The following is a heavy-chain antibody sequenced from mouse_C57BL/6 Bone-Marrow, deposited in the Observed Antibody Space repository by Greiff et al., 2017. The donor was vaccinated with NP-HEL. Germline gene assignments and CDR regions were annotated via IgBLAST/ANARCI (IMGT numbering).Heavy chain of an antibody. CDR3: ARSLITTVVAYYAMDY. D-gene: IGHD1-1*01. V-gene: IGHV5-12*01. CDR2: ISNGGGST. J-gene: IGHJ4*01. Sequence: LQQSGGGLVQPGGSLKLSCAASGFTFSDYYMYWVRQTPEKRLEWVAYISNGGGSTYYPDTVKGRFTISRDNAKNTLYLQMSRLKSEDTAMYYCARSLITTVVAYYAMDYWGQGTSVTVSS. CDR1: GFTFSDYY.